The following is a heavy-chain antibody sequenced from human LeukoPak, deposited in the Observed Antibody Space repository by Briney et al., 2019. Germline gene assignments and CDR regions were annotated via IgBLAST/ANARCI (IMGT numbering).Heavy chain of an antibody. V-gene: IGHV3-7*01. D-gene: IGHD6-19*01. CDR3: ARDPGERVAVDYFDY. CDR2: IKQDGSEK. Sequence: GGSLRLSCAASGFTFSSYWMSWVRQAPGKGLEWVANIKQDGSEKYYVDSVKGRFTISRDNAKNSLYLQMNSLRAEDTAVYYCARDPGERVAVDYFDYWGQGTLVTVSS. CDR1: GFTFSSYW. J-gene: IGHJ4*02.